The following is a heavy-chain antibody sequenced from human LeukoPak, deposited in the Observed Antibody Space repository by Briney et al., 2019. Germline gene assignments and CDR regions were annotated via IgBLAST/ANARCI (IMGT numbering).Heavy chain of an antibody. V-gene: IGHV3-11*01. CDR2: VSSSGSTI. J-gene: IGHJ5*02. Sequence: KPGGSLRLSCAASGFTFSDYYMSWIRQAPGKGLEWVSYVSSSGSTIYYADSVKGRFTISRDNAKNSLYLQMNSLRAEDTAVYYCARDAVSDNWFDPWGQGTLVTVSS. CDR1: GFTFSDYY. CDR3: ARDAVSDNWFDP.